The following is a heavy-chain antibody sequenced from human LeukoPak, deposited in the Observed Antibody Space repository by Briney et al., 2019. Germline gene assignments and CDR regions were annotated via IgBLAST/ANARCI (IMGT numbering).Heavy chain of an antibody. CDR1: GFTFSSYE. V-gene: IGHV3-48*03. CDR3: AELGITMIGGV. Sequence: PGGSLRLSCAASGFTFSSYEMNRVRQAPERGLEWVSYISSSGSTIYYADSVKGRFTISRDNAKNSLYLQMNSLRAEDTAVYYCAELGITMIGGVWGKGTTVTISS. CDR2: ISSSGSTI. D-gene: IGHD3-10*02. J-gene: IGHJ6*04.